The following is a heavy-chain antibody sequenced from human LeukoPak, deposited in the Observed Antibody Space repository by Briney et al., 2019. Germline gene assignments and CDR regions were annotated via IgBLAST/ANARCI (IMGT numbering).Heavy chain of an antibody. V-gene: IGHV3-66*01. J-gene: IGHJ6*03. CDR3: ARVSLWFGESYMDV. CDR1: GSTVSSNY. Sequence: GGSLRLSCAASGSTVSSNYMSWVRQAPGKGLEWVSVIYSGGSTYYADSVKGRFTISRDNSKNTLYLQMNSLRAEDTAVYYCARVSLWFGESYMDVWGKGTTVTISS. CDR2: IYSGGST. D-gene: IGHD3-10*01.